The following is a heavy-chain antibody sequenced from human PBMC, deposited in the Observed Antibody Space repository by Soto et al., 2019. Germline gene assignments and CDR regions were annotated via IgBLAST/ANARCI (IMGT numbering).Heavy chain of an antibody. D-gene: IGHD3-10*01. Sequence: ASVKVSCKASGGTFSSYAISWVRQAPGQGLEWMGGIIPIFGTANYAQKFQGRVTITADESTSTAYMELSSLRSEDTAVYYCARSYYGSGSYYNRYYYYGMDVWGQGTTVTVSS. V-gene: IGHV1-69*13. CDR3: ARSYYGSGSYYNRYYYYGMDV. J-gene: IGHJ6*02. CDR1: GGTFSSYA. CDR2: IIPIFGTA.